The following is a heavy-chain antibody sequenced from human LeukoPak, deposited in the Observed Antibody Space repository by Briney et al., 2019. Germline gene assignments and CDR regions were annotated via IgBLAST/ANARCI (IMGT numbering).Heavy chain of an antibody. CDR3: ARASIRLLEWLLSYFDY. J-gene: IGHJ4*02. Sequence: GGSLRLSCAASGFTFSDYYMSWIRQAPGKGLEWVSYISSSSSTIYYADSVKGRFTISRDNAKNSLYLQMNSLRAEDTAVYYCARASIRLLEWLLSYFDYWGQGTLVTVSS. CDR1: GFTFSDYY. V-gene: IGHV3-11*04. D-gene: IGHD3-3*01. CDR2: ISSSSSTI.